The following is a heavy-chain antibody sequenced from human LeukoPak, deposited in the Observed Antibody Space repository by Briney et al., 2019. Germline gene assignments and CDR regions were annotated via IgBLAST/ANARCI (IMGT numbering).Heavy chain of an antibody. V-gene: IGHV3-11*01. J-gene: IGHJ4*02. CDR2: ITSSGSAI. CDR3: ATDIVSTSGDY. Sequence: GGSLRLSCAASGFTFSDYYMSWIRQAPGKGLEWVSYITSSGSAIYYADSVRGRFTISRDNARNSMFLHMDGLRAEDTAIYYCATDIVSTSGDYWGQGTLVTVSS. D-gene: IGHD5/OR15-5a*01. CDR1: GFTFSDYY.